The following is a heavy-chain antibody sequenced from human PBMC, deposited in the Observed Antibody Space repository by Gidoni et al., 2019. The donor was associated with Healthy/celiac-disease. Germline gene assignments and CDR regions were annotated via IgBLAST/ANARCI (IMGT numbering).Heavy chain of an antibody. CDR1: GFTFRSYA. CDR2: ISSNGGST. Sequence: EVQLVESGGGLVQPGGSLRLSCAASGFTFRSYAMHWVRQAPGKGLEYVSAISSNGGSTYYANSVKGRFTISRDNSKNTLYLQMGSLRAEDMAVYYCARGKVKALNPENDYWGQGTLVTVSS. CDR3: ARGKVKALNPENDY. V-gene: IGHV3-64*01. J-gene: IGHJ4*02.